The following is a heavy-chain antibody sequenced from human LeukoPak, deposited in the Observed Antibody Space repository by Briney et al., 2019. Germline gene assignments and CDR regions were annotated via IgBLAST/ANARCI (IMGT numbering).Heavy chain of an antibody. V-gene: IGHV4-34*01. CDR3: ATTTLGYYYGSGSYPN. Sequence: SETLSLTCAVYGGSFSGYYWSWIRQPPGKGLEWIGEINHSGSTNYNPSLKSRVTISVDTSKNQFSLKLSSVTAADTAVYYCATTTLGYYYGSGSYPNWGQGTLVTVSS. CDR1: GGSFSGYY. CDR2: INHSGST. D-gene: IGHD3-10*01. J-gene: IGHJ4*02.